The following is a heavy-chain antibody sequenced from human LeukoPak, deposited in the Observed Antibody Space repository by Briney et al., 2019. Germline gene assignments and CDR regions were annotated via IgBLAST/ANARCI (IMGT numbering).Heavy chain of an antibody. CDR3: AKEVQGISMFDT. Sequence: PGGSLRLSCAASGFAFSSYGMHWVRQAPGKGLEWVAVISYDERSKYYGDSVKGRFTISRDNSKNILYLQMNSLGAEDTAVYYCAKEVQGISMFDTWGQGILVTVSS. J-gene: IGHJ4*02. D-gene: IGHD6-13*01. V-gene: IGHV3-30*18. CDR1: GFAFSSYG. CDR2: ISYDERSK.